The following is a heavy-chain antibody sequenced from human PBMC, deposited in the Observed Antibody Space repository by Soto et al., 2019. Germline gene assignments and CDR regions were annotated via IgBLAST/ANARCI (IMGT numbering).Heavy chain of an antibody. CDR3: ASVTGMQRAFDL. J-gene: IGHJ3*01. CDR1: CYTISSGYY. Sequence: PPETLSLTCVVSCYTISSGYYLGWIRQSPGKGLECIGKSDHSGSTYYNPSLKSRVTISVDTSKNEFSLKLRSVTAADTAVYYCASVTGMQRAFDLWGQGNLVTGS. V-gene: IGHV4-38-2*01. D-gene: IGHD6-25*01. CDR2: SDHSGST.